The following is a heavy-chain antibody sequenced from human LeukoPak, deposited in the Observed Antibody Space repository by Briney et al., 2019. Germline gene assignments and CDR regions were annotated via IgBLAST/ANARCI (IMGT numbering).Heavy chain of an antibody. CDR3: ARSNYVWGSYRPRQSDAFDI. CDR1: GGSILGSTYY. J-gene: IGHJ3*02. D-gene: IGHD3-16*02. CDR2: IYYSGST. V-gene: IGHV4-39*01. Sequence: SETLSLTCTVSGGSILGSTYYWAWIRQPPGKGLEWIGSIYYSGSTYYNPSLKSRVTISVDTSKNQFSLKLSSVTAADTAVYYCARSNYVWGSYRPRQSDAFDIWGQGTMVTVSS.